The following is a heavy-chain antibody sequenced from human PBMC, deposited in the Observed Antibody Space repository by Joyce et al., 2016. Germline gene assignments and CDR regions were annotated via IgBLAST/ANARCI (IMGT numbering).Heavy chain of an antibody. J-gene: IGHJ6*02. Sequence: EVQLVESGGGLVQPGGSLRLSCAASGFTFSSYSMNWVRQAPGKGLEWVSYISSSSSTIYYADSVKGRFTISRDNAKNSLFLQMNSLRAEDTAVYYCARDRRYGVPSSGMDVWGQGTTVTVSS. CDR2: ISSSSSTI. CDR3: ARDRRYGVPSSGMDV. D-gene: IGHD1-1*01. V-gene: IGHV3-48*04. CDR1: GFTFSSYS.